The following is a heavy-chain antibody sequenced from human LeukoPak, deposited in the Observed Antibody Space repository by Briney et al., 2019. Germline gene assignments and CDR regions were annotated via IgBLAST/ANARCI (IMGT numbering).Heavy chain of an antibody. V-gene: IGHV4-59*01. D-gene: IGHD7-27*01. CDR3: ARTVGANWDLFDY. J-gene: IGHJ4*02. Sequence: SETLSLTCTVPGGSISTYYWSWIRQPPGKGLEWIGYIYNSGRTNYNPSLKSRVTISVDTSKNQFSLRLRSVTAADTAVYYCARTVGANWDLFDYWGQGTLVTVSS. CDR2: IYNSGRT. CDR1: GGSISTYY.